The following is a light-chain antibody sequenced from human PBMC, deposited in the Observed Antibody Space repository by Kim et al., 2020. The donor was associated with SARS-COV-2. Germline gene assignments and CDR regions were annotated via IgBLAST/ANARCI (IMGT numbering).Light chain of an antibody. CDR1: QSVSRY. V-gene: IGKV3-11*01. J-gene: IGKJ1*01. CDR3: QQSSNWTRT. Sequence: EIVLTQSPATLSLSPGERATLSCRASQSVSRYLAWYQQKPGQAPRLLIYDASNRATGIPARFSGSGSGTDFTLTVSSLEPEDFAVYYCQQSSNWTRTFGQGTKVDIK. CDR2: DAS.